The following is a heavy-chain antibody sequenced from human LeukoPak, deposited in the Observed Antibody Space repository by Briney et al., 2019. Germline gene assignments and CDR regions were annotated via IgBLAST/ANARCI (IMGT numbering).Heavy chain of an antibody. D-gene: IGHD6-13*01. J-gene: IGHJ4*02. CDR2: IYYRGRT. CDR3: AGGPPTLRQQLTLSYYFDY. V-gene: IGHV4-59*01. CDR1: GGSISSSY. Sequence: SSETLSLTCTVSGGSISSSYWSWIRQHPGKGLEWLGYIYYRGRTNYNPSLKSRSTISVDTSKNQFSLKLSSLTAADTPVFYCAGGPPTLRQQLTLSYYFDYWGQGTLVTVSS.